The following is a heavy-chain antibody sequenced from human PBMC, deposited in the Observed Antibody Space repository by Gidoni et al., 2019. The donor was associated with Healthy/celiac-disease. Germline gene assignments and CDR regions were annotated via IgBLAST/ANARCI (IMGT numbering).Heavy chain of an antibody. V-gene: IGHV3-23*01. CDR2: ISGSGGST. CDR3: AKTRPITMVLLR. CDR1: GFTFSSYA. D-gene: IGHD3-10*01. Sequence: EVQLLESGGGLVQPGGSLRLSCAASGFTFSSYAMSWVRQAPGRGLEGVSAISGSGGSTYYADSVKGRFTISRDNSKNTLYLQMNRLRAEDTAVYYCAKTRPITMVLLRWGQGTLVTVSS. J-gene: IGHJ4*02.